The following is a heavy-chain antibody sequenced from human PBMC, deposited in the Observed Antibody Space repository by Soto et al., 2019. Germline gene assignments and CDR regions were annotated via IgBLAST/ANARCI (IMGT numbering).Heavy chain of an antibody. J-gene: IGHJ4*02. V-gene: IGHV3-13*01. CDR1: GFTFSSYD. CDR3: ARSRRNWNYDY. CDR2: IGTAGDT. Sequence: GGSLRLSCAASGFTFSSYDMHWVRQATGKGLEWVSAIGTAGDTYYPGSVKGRFTISRENAKNSLYLQMNSLRAGDTAVYYCARSRRNWNYDYWGQGTLVTVSS. D-gene: IGHD1-7*01.